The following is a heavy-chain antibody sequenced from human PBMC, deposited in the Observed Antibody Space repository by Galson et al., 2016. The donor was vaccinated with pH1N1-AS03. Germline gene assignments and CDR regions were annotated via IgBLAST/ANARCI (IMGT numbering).Heavy chain of an antibody. CDR3: TRDFASTIFGVPYYFYGVGV. CDR2: ISADGSST. CDR1: GFTIDDYA. Sequence: SLRLSCAASGFTIDDYAMHWVRRAPGRGLEWVSLISADGSSTFYADSVRGRFTISRDTSEKSVYLQMNSLRTDDTALYSCTRDFASTIFGVPYYFYGVGVWGQGTTVTVSS. V-gene: IGHV3-43*02. D-gene: IGHD3-3*01. J-gene: IGHJ6*02.